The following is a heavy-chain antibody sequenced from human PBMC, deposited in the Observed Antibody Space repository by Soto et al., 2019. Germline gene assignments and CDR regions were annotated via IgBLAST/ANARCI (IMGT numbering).Heavy chain of an antibody. V-gene: IGHV1-69*01. J-gene: IGHJ6*02. CDR1: GGTFSSYA. Sequence: QVQLVQSGAEVKKPGSSVKVSCKASGGTFSSYAISWVRQAPGQGLEWMGGIIPIFGTANYAQKFQGRVTITADESTSTAYMELSSLRSEDTAVYYCARPWAGIAASGRVYGMDVWGQGTTVTVSS. CDR3: ARPWAGIAASGRVYGMDV. CDR2: IIPIFGTA. D-gene: IGHD6-13*01.